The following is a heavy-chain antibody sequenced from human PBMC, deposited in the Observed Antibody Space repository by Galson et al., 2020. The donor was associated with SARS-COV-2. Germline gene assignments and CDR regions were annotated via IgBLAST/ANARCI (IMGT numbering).Heavy chain of an antibody. Sequence: VRQAPRKGLEWVANIKQDGSEKYYVDSVKGRFTISRDNAKNSLYLQMNSLRAEDTAVYYCARVEDYYDSSGLDYWGQGTLVTVSS. J-gene: IGHJ4*02. D-gene: IGHD3-22*01. CDR3: ARVEDYYDSSGLDY. CDR2: IKQDGSEK. V-gene: IGHV3-7*01.